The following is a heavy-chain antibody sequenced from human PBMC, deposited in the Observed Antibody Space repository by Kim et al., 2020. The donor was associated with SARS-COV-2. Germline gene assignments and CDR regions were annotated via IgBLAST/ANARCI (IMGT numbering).Heavy chain of an antibody. CDR2: IKQDGREK. J-gene: IGHJ4*02. CDR3: ARDGRGGYLDN. Sequence: GGSLRLSCAVSGFTFSSYWMSWVRQVPGKGLEWVANIKQDGREKYYVDPVKGRFTISRDNAKNSVYLQMNSLRVEDTAVYYCARDGRGGYLDNWSQGTL. V-gene: IGHV3-7*03. CDR1: GFTFSSYW. D-gene: IGHD3-16*01.